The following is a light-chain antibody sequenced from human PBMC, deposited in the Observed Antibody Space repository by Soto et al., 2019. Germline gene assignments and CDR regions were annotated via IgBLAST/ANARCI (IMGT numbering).Light chain of an antibody. CDR1: QSVSSSY. Sequence: EIVLTQSPRTLSLSPGERATLSCMASQSVSSSYLAWYHQKPGQAPRLLIFGASTRATGIPDRFSGSGSGTDFTLTISRLEPEDFAVYYCQHYGGSSWTFGQGTKVDIK. CDR2: GAS. CDR3: QHYGGSSWT. J-gene: IGKJ1*01. V-gene: IGKV3-20*01.